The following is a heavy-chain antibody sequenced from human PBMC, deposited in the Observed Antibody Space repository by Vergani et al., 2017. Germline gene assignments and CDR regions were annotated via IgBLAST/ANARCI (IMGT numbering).Heavy chain of an antibody. CDR1: GGSISSGGYS. V-gene: IGHV4-30-2*01. D-gene: IGHD1-14*01. CDR3: ARDARTAASLDYMDV. Sequence: QVQLQESGSGLVKPSQTLSLTCAVSGGSISSGGYSWSWIRQPPGKGLEWIGYIYHSGSPYYNPSLKSRVTISVDRSKNQFSLKLSSVTAADTAVYYCARDARTAASLDYMDVWGKGTTVTVSS. CDR2: IYHSGSP. J-gene: IGHJ6*03.